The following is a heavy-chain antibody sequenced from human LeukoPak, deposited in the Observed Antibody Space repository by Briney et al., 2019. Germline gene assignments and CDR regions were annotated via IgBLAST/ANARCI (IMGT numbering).Heavy chain of an antibody. J-gene: IGHJ4*02. CDR1: GYTFTGYY. CDR3: AREDNGNLNY. V-gene: IGHV1-2*02. CDR2: INPNSGGT. D-gene: IGHD4-23*01. Sequence: ASVKVSCKASGYTFTGYYMHWVRQAPGQGLEWMGWINPNSGGTNYAQKFQGRVTMTRDTSISTAYMEVNRLRSDDTAVYYCAREDNGNLNYWGQGTLVTVFS.